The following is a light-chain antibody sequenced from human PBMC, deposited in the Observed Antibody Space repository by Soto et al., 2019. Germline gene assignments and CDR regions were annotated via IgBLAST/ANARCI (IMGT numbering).Light chain of an antibody. CDR3: QQYDNVPLT. V-gene: IGKV1-33*01. CDR2: EAS. Sequence: DIQMTQSPSSLSASVGDRVTITCQASQDITNDLYWYQQKPGKAPKVLIYEASNLKTGVPSRFSGSGSGTDFTFTISSLQPEDIATYFCQQYDNVPLTFGGGTKVEIK. CDR1: QDITND. J-gene: IGKJ4*01.